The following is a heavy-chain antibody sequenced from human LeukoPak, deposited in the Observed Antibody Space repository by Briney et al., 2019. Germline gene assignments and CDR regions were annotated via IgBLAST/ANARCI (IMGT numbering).Heavy chain of an antibody. CDR2: FDYRGRT. D-gene: IGHD6-13*01. CDR3: ASKPLTSSIAAVDH. Sequence: LRLSCAASGLTLSSCAMSWVRQPPGKGLEWIGSFDYRGRTYYSPSLKSRVTISVDTSKNQLSLKLTSVTAADTAVYYCASKPLTSSIAAVDHWGQGTLVTVSS. CDR1: GLTLSSCA. V-gene: IGHV4-30-2*03. J-gene: IGHJ4*02.